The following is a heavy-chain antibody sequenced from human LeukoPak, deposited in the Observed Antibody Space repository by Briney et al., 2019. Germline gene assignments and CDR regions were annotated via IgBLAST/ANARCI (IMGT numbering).Heavy chain of an antibody. CDR2: IKEDGSEK. V-gene: IGHV3-7*03. J-gene: IGHJ4*02. CDR1: GFIFSSYW. D-gene: IGHD3-9*01. CDR3: AREYYDILTGPSGYFDY. Sequence: GGSLRLSCAASGFIFSSYWMSWVRQAPGKGLEWVANIKEDGSEKYSVDSVKGRFTISRDNAKNSLYLQMNSLRAEDTAVYYRAREYYDILTGPSGYFDYWGQGTLVTVSS.